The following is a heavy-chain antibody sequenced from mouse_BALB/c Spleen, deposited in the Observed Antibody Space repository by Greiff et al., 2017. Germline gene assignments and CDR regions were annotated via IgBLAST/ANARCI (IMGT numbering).Heavy chain of an antibody. CDR1: GYTFTSYW. D-gene: IGHD1-1*01. Sequence: QVQLQQSGAELARPGASVKLSCKASGYTFTSYWMQWVKQRPGQGLEWIGAIYPGDGDTRYTQKFKGKATLTADKSSSTAYMQLSSLASEDSAVYYCARSGYYGSSFDYWGQGTTLTVSS. CDR3: ARSGYYGSSFDY. CDR2: IYPGDGDT. J-gene: IGHJ2*01. V-gene: IGHV1-87*01.